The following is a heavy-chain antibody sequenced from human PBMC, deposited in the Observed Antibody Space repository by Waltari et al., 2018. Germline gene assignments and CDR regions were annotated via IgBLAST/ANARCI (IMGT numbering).Heavy chain of an antibody. J-gene: IGHJ5*02. Sequence: EVDLVESGGGLVQPGGSLRLSCAAPGLNFSSYDMNWVRQAPGKGLAWLSYLIPNGGTVYYPDPVRCRFTISRDNAKKSLFLQMNSLRAEDTAIYYCVGWVTYTSDWHGSLVPWGQGTLVTVSS. CDR3: VGWVTYTSDWHGSLVP. CDR1: GLNFSSYD. V-gene: IGHV3-48*03. CDR2: LIPNGGTV. D-gene: IGHD6-19*01.